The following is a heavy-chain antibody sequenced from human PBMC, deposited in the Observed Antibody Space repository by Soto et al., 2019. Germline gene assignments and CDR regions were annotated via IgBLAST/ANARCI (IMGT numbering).Heavy chain of an antibody. J-gene: IGHJ4*02. V-gene: IGHV3-7*01. CDR3: ARPARECTSPGCAN. CDR1: GLAFSSYW. Sequence: EVQLVESGGGLVQPGGSLRLSCVASGLAFSSYWMSWVRQAPGRGLEWVANINKDGSESYYVDSVKGRFTISRDNAKNSRYLQMTSLRAEDTAVYYCARPARECTSPGCANWGQGTLVSVSS. CDR2: INKDGSES. D-gene: IGHD2-2*01.